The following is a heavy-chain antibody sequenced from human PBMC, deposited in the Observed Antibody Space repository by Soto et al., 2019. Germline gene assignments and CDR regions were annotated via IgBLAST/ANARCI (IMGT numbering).Heavy chain of an antibody. CDR2: INPNSGGT. CDR3: ARSPWFGEYRFDY. J-gene: IGHJ4*02. D-gene: IGHD3-10*01. CDR1: GYTFTGYY. Sequence: ASVKVSCKASGYTFTGYYMHWVRQAPGQGLEWMGWINPNSGGTNYAQKFQGRVTMTRDTSISTVYMELSRLRSDDTAVYYCARSPWFGEYRFDYWGQGTLVTVSS. V-gene: IGHV1-2*02.